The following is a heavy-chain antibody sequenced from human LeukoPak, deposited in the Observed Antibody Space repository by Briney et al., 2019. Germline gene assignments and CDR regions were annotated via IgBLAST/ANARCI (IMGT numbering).Heavy chain of an antibody. D-gene: IGHD5-18*01. CDR1: GFTFSFAG. Sequence: PGGSLRLSCAASGFTFSFAGMTWVRQGPGKGLEWVSLISASGGSTYYADSVKGRFTISRDNSKNTVYLQMNSLRAEDTALYYCAKDIQGANWGQGTLVTVSS. CDR2: ISASGGST. J-gene: IGHJ4*02. V-gene: IGHV3-23*01. CDR3: AKDIQGAN.